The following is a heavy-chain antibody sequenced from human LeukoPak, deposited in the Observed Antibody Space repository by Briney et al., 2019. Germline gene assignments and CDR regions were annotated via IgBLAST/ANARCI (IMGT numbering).Heavy chain of an antibody. V-gene: IGHV4-34*01. CDR1: GGSFSGYY. Sequence: PSETLSLTCAAYGGSFSGYYWSWIRQPPGKGLEWIGEINHSGSTNYNPSLKSRVTISVDTSKNQFSLKLSSVTAADTAVYYCARGSLFYYYLDYWGQGTLVTVSS. D-gene: IGHD2/OR15-2a*01. CDR2: INHSGST. J-gene: IGHJ4*02. CDR3: ARGSLFYYYLDY.